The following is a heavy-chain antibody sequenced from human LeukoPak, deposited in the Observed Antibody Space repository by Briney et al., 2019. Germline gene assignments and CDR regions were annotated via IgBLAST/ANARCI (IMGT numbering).Heavy chain of an antibody. Sequence: ASVKVSCKVSGYTLTELSMHWVRQAPGKGLEWMGGFDPEDGETIYAQKFQGRVTMTEDTSTDTAYMELSSLRSEDTAVYYCATKLDILTGYSNWYFDLWGRGTVVTVSS. CDR3: ATKLDILTGYSNWYFDL. CDR1: GYTLTELS. J-gene: IGHJ2*01. D-gene: IGHD3-9*01. V-gene: IGHV1-24*01. CDR2: FDPEDGET.